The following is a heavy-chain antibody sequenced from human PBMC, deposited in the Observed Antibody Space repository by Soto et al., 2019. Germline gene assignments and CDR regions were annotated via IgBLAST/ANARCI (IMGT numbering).Heavy chain of an antibody. V-gene: IGHV3-15*07. J-gene: IGHJ4*02. D-gene: IGHD2-8*02. Sequence: PGGSLRLSCEASGFTFTYASMNWVRQAPGKGLEWVGRIKSKTDGGTTDYAAPVKGRFTISRDDSRNTLSLQMNGLKTEDTAVYYCSPHTGLYIYYFDFWGPGTLVTVSS. CDR3: SPHTGLYIYYFDF. CDR1: GFTFTYAS. CDR2: IKSKTDGGTT.